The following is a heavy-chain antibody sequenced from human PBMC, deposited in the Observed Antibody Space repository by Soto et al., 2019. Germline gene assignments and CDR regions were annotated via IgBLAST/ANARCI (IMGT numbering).Heavy chain of an antibody. D-gene: IGHD3-22*01. CDR3: ASDYHHSFFAY. J-gene: IGHJ4*02. V-gene: IGHV3-23*01. CDR2: ISGSGGST. CDR1: GFTFSNYA. Sequence: GGSLRLSCAASGFTFSNYAVTWVRQAPGKGLEWVSTISGSGGSTYYADSVKGRFTISRDNSKNTLYLQMNSLRAEDTAVYYCASDYHHSFFAYWGQGTLVTVSS.